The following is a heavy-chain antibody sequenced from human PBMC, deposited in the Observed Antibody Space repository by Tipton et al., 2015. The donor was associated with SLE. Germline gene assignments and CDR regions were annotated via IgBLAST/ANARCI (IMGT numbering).Heavy chain of an antibody. CDR3: ARERIEEYGGNDIWSVP. V-gene: IGHV4-34*01. CDR1: GGSFSGYY. Sequence: TLSLTCAVYGGSFSGYYWSWLRQSPGKGLEWIGEINHRGSTIYNPSLKSRVTISVDRSNNQFSLNLSSVTAADAAVYYCARERIEEYGGNDIWSVPWVQETLVTVSS. CDR2: INHRGST. D-gene: IGHD4/OR15-4a*01. J-gene: IGHJ5*02.